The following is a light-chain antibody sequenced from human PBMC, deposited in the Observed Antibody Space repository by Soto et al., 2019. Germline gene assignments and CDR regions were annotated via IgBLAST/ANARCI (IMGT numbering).Light chain of an antibody. J-gene: IGKJ1*01. CDR3: QQHNGYSERM. CDR2: DAS. V-gene: IGKV1-5*01. CDR1: QSISSW. Sequence: DIKMTLSPSTLSASVGDRVTITCRASQSISSWLAWYQQKPGKAPKLLIYDASSLASGVPSRFSGSGSGTEFTLTISSLQPDDFATYYCQQHNGYSERMFGQGTKVDIK.